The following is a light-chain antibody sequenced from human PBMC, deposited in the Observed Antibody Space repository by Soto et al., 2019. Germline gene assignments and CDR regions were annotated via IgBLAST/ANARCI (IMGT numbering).Light chain of an antibody. J-gene: IGLJ2*01. CDR3: CSYAGSTTFVL. Sequence: QSALTQPASVSGSPGLSITISYTGTSSDVGGYNLVSWYQQHPGKAPKLMIFEGNKRPSGVSNRFSGSLSGNTASLTISGLQAEDEAHYYCCSYAGSTTFVLFGGGTKLTVL. V-gene: IGLV2-23*03. CDR2: EGN. CDR1: SSDVGGYNL.